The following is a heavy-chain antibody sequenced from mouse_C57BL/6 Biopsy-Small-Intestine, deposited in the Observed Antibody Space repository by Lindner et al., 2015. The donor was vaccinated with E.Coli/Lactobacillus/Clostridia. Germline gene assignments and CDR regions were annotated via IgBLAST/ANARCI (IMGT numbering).Heavy chain of an antibody. CDR3: ASPAYYSNYVGAMDY. Sequence: VQLQESGAELARPGASVKLSCKASGYTFTSYGISWVKQRTGQGLEWIGEIYPRSGNTYYNEKFKGKATLTADKSSSTAYMQLSSLTSEDSVVYFCASPAYYSNYVGAMDYWGQGTSVTVSS. CDR1: GYTFTSYG. D-gene: IGHD2-5*01. V-gene: IGHV1-81*01. J-gene: IGHJ4*01. CDR2: IYPRSGNT.